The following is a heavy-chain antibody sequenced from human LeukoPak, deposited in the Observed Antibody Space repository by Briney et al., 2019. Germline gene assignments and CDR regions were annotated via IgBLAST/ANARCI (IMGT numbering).Heavy chain of an antibody. J-gene: IGHJ4*02. Sequence: PSETLSLTCTVSGGSVSSSSYYWGWLRQPPGKGLEWTGTIYYSGGTYYNPSLKSRVTISVDTSKNQFSLKLSSVTAADTAVYYCASRYDYSNYIAYWGQGTLVTVSS. D-gene: IGHD4-11*01. CDR1: GGSVSSSSYY. CDR2: IYYSGGT. CDR3: ASRYDYSNYIAY. V-gene: IGHV4-39*01.